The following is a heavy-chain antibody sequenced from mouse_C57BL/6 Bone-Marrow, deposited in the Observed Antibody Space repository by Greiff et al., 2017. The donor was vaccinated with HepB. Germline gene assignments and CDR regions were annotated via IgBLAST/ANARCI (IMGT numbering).Heavy chain of an antibody. CDR2: INSDGGST. V-gene: IGHV5-2*01. Sequence: EVQGVESGGGLVQPGESLKLSCESNEYEFPSHDMSWVRKTPEKRLELVAAINSDGGSTYYPDTMERRFIISRDNTKKTLYLQMSSLRSEDTALYYCARQDSSGYEYYAMDYWGQGTSVTVSS. CDR3: ARQDSSGYEYYAMDY. J-gene: IGHJ4*01. D-gene: IGHD3-2*02. CDR1: EYEFPSHD.